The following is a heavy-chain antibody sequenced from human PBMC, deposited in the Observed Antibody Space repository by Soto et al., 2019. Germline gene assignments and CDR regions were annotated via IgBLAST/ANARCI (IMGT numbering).Heavy chain of an antibody. CDR2: IKPDGTEK. D-gene: IGHD6-6*01. V-gene: IGHV3-7*05. J-gene: IGHJ4*02. CDR3: ARDGTEGAYIGARQYYFDF. Sequence: PGGSLRLSCAASGFTFRSYWMSWVRQAPGKGLEWVANIKPDGTEKYHEDSVKGRFTISRDNAKNSLYLQMNSLRAEDTAVYFCARDGTEGAYIGARQYYFDFWGQGALVTVSS. CDR1: GFTFRSYW.